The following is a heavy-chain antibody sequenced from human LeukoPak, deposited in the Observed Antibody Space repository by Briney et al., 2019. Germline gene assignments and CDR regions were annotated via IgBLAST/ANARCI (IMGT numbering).Heavy chain of an antibody. D-gene: IGHD3-22*01. Sequence: GASVKVSCKASGYTFTGYYIHWVRQAPGQGLEWMGWINPNSGGTNYAQKFQGRVTMTRDTSISTAYMGLSRLRSDDTAVYYCARDRRYYDSSGYYYEPYYFDYWGQGTLVTVSS. J-gene: IGHJ4*02. CDR3: ARDRRYYDSSGYYYEPYYFDY. CDR1: GYTFTGYY. V-gene: IGHV1-2*02. CDR2: INPNSGGT.